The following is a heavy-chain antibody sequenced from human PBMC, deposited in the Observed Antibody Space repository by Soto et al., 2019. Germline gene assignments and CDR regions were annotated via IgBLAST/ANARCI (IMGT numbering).Heavy chain of an antibody. J-gene: IGHJ4*02. CDR2: ISYDGSNK. D-gene: IGHD6-19*01. CDR1: GFTSSSYG. CDR3: AKLMGTVADKLPNYFDY. V-gene: IGHV3-30*18. Sequence: PGGSLRLSCAASGFTSSSYGMHWVRQAPGKGLEWVAVISYDGSNKYYADSVKGRFTISRDNSKNTLYLQMNSLRAEDTTVYYCAKLMGTVADKLPNYFDYWGQGTLVTVSS.